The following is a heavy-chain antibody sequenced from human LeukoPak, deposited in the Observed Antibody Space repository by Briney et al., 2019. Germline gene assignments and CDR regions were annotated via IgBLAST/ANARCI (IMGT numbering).Heavy chain of an antibody. CDR1: GGSISSGDYY. V-gene: IGHV4-30-4*01. D-gene: IGHD3-22*01. CDR3: ARGGLYYYDSSFDY. CDR2: IYYSGST. J-gene: IGHJ4*02. Sequence: SETLSLTCTVSGGSISSGDYYWRWIRQPPGKGLEWIGYIYYSGSTYYNPSLKSRVTISVDTSKNQFSLKLSSVTAADTAVYYCARGGLYYYDSSFDYWGQGTLVTVSS.